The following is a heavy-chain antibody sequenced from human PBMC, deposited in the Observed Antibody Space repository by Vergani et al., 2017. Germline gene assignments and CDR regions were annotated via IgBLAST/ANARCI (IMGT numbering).Heavy chain of an antibody. J-gene: IGHJ4*02. CDR1: GYTFTSYG. CDR3: ARVSRGYSGYDLAY. Sequence: QVQLVQSGAEVKKPGASVKVSCKASGYTFTSYGISWVRQAPGQGLEWMGWINPNSGGTNYAQKFQGWVTMTRDTSISTAYMELSRLRSDDTAVYYCARVSRGYSGYDLAYWGQGTLVTVSS. V-gene: IGHV1-2*04. CDR2: INPNSGGT. D-gene: IGHD5-12*01.